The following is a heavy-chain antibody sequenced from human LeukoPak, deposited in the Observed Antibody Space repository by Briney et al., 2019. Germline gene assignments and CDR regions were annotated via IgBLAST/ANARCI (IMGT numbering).Heavy chain of an antibody. D-gene: IGHD2-2*03. V-gene: IGHV3-21*01. Sequence: PGGSLRLSCAASGFTFSSYSMNCVRQAPGKGLEWVSSISSSSSYIYYADSVKGRFTISRDNAKNSLYLQMNSLRAEDTAVYYCARDGYCSSTSCYPGSASWGQGTLVTVSS. CDR2: ISSSSSYI. J-gene: IGHJ5*02. CDR3: ARDGYCSSTSCYPGSAS. CDR1: GFTFSSYS.